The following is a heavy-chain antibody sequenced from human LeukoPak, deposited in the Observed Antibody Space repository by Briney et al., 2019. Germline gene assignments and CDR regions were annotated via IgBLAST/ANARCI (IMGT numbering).Heavy chain of an antibody. CDR1: GYTFTSYG. D-gene: IGHD3-3*01. CDR3: ARGTYYDFWSGLDY. CDR2: ISAYNGNT. J-gene: IGHJ4*02. V-gene: IGHV1-18*01. Sequence: ASVKVSCKASGYTFTSYGISWVRRAPGQGLEWMGWISAYNGNTNYAQKLQGGVTMTTDTSTSTAYMELRSLRSDDTAVYYCARGTYYDFWSGLDYWGQGTLVTVSS.